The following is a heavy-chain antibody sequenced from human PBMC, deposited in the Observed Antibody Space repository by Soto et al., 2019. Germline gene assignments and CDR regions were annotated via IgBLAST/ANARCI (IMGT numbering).Heavy chain of an antibody. Sequence: ASVKVSCKASGYTFTGYYMHWVRQAPGQGLEWMGWINPNSGGTNYAQKFQGWVTMTRGTSISTAYMELSRLRSDDTAVYYCARDRRRYFDWLSQTDPLDYYGMDVWGQGTTVTVSS. CDR3: ARDRRRYFDWLSQTDPLDYYGMDV. CDR1: GYTFTGYY. J-gene: IGHJ6*02. V-gene: IGHV1-2*04. D-gene: IGHD3-9*01. CDR2: INPNSGGT.